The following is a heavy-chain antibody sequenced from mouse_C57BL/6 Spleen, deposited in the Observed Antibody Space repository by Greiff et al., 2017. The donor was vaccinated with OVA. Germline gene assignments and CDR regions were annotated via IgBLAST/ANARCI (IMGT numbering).Heavy chain of an antibody. D-gene: IGHD2-4*01. Sequence: EVKLQESGPELVKPGASVKIPCKASGYTFTDYNMDWVKQSHGKSLEWIGDINPNNGGTIYNQKFKGKATLTVDKSSSTAYMELRSLTSEDTAVYYCARRREDYGYFDYWGQGTTLTVSS. J-gene: IGHJ2*01. CDR2: INPNNGGT. CDR1: GYTFTDYN. V-gene: IGHV1-18*01. CDR3: ARRREDYGYFDY.